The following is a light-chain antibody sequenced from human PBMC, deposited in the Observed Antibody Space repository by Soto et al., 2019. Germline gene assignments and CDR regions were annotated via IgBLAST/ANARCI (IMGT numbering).Light chain of an antibody. CDR2: SAS. J-gene: IGKJ4*01. V-gene: IGKV1-13*02. CDR1: QAIGTA. Sequence: AIQLTQSPSSLSASVGDRVTIACRTGQAIGTALAWYRQKPGRAPELLIYSASTLHTGVSSRFSGGGSSTEFTLTISSLQPEDFADYVCKNFKRSPLTFGGGTKVEI. CDR3: KNFKRSPLT.